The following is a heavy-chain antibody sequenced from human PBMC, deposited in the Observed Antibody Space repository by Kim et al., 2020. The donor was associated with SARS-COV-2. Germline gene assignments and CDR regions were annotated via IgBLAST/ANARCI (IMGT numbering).Heavy chain of an antibody. CDR2: ISWNSGSI. CDR1: GFTFDDYA. D-gene: IGHD3-10*01. J-gene: IGHJ4*02. V-gene: IGHV3-9*01. Sequence: GGSLRLSCAASGFTFDDYAMHWVRQAPGKGLEWVSGISWNSGSIGYADSVKGRFTISRDNAKNSLYLQMNSLRAEDTALYYCAKDIGELGFGEYDYWGQGTLVTVSS. CDR3: AKDIGELGFGEYDY.